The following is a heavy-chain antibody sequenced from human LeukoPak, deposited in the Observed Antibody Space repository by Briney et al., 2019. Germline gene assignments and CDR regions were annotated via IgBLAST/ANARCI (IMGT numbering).Heavy chain of an antibody. J-gene: IGHJ4*02. V-gene: IGHV3-9*01. CDR1: GFTFDDYA. Sequence: PGRSLRLSCAASGFTFDDYAMHWVRQAPGKGLEWVSGISWNGGSIGYADSVKGRFTISRDNAKNSLYLQMNSLRAEDTALYYCARGRGFDYWGQGTLVSVSS. CDR3: ARGRGFDY. CDR2: ISWNGGSI.